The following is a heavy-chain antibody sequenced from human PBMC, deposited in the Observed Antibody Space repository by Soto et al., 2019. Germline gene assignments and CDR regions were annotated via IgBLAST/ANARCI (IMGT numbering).Heavy chain of an antibody. CDR1: GDSIISSDFY. V-gene: IGHV4-39*01. Sequence: ETHSLTCTVPGDSIISSDFYWGWGRPPPDNGLAWIGSIFYLGSSYYNPSLKSRVTMSVDTSKNQFSLRLRSVTAADTALYFCARQSLALRKNNWFDPWGQGTMFT. CDR3: ARQSLALRKNNWFDP. J-gene: IGHJ5*02. CDR2: IFYLGSS. D-gene: IGHD3-3*02.